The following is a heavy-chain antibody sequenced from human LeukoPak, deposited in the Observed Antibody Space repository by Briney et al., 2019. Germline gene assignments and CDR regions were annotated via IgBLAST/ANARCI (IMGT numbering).Heavy chain of an antibody. CDR1: GYTFTSYG. D-gene: IGHD3-10*01. CDR3: ARESKPGGVRGVIPSRYFDY. Sequence: GASVKVSCKASGYTFTSYGISWVRQAPGQGLEWMGWISAYIGNTNYAQKLQGRVTMTTDTSTSTAYMELRSLRSDDTAVYYCARESKPGGVRGVIPSRYFDYWGQGTLVTVSS. V-gene: IGHV1-18*04. J-gene: IGHJ4*02. CDR2: ISAYIGNT.